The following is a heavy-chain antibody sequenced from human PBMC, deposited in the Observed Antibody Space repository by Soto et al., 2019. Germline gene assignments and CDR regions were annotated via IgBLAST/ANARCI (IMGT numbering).Heavy chain of an antibody. CDR3: AREADFWSGYCDY. CDR1: GFTFSSYW. J-gene: IGHJ4*02. V-gene: IGHV3-7*01. CDR2: IKQDGSEK. Sequence: GSLRLSCAASGFTFSSYWMSWVRQAPGKGLEWVANIKQDGSEKYYVDSVKGRFTISRDNAKNSLYLQMNSLRAEDTAVYYCAREADFWSGYCDYWGQGTLVTVSS. D-gene: IGHD3-3*01.